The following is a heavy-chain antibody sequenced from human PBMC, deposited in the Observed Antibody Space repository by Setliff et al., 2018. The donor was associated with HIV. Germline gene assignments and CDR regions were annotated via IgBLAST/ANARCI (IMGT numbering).Heavy chain of an antibody. CDR1: GGSITSYY. Sequence: ETLSLTCTVSGGSITSYYWSWIRQPAGKGLEWFGRIYISGSTNYNPSFESRVTMSIDTSKNQFSLKLSSVTAADTALYYCARDQADTYNYLLSGAFDFWGQGTMVTVSS. V-gene: IGHV4-4*07. D-gene: IGHD3-10*01. CDR2: IYISGST. J-gene: IGHJ3*01. CDR3: ARDQADTYNYLLSGAFDF.